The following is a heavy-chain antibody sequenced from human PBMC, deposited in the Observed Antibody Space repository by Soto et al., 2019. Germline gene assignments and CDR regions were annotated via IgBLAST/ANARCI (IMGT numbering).Heavy chain of an antibody. V-gene: IGHV4-34*01. CDR2: INHSGST. Sequence: QVQLQQWGAGLLKPSETLSLTCAVYGGSFSGYYWNWIRQPPGKGLEWIGEINHSGSTNYNPSLKSRVTISVDPSKNQFSLRLSSVTAADAAVYDFARGYARNFAFWGRGTLVTAPS. D-gene: IGHD2-2*01. CDR3: ARGYARNFAF. CDR1: GGSFSGYY. J-gene: IGHJ4*02.